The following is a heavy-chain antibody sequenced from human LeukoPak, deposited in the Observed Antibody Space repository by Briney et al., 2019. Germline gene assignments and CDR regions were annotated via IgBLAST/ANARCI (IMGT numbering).Heavy chain of an antibody. V-gene: IGHV4-34*01. CDR2: INHSGST. D-gene: IGHD3-3*01. Sequence: SETLSLTCAVYGGSFSDYYWTWIRQPPGKGLEWIGEINHSGSTNYNPSLKSRVTISVDTSKNQFSLKLSSVTAADTAVYYCARGPQYYDFWSGYYTPYYFDYWGQGTLVTVSS. CDR1: GGSFSDYY. CDR3: ARGPQYYDFWSGYYTPYYFDY. J-gene: IGHJ4*02.